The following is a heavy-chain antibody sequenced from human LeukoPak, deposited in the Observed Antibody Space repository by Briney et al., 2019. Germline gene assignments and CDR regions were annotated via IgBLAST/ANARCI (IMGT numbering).Heavy chain of an antibody. V-gene: IGHV4-39*07. CDR1: GRPIRSSSYY. D-gene: IGHD2/OR15-2a*01. J-gene: IGHJ5*02. Sequence: SDTLSLTCTVSGRPIRSSSYYWPWIRQPPGRGLEWIGSTYYRESTYYNPSLKGRVAISVHTSKNQFSLKLSSVTAGHTAVYYCARESLSRGGFDPWGQGTLVTVSS. CDR3: ARESLSRGGFDP. CDR2: TYYREST.